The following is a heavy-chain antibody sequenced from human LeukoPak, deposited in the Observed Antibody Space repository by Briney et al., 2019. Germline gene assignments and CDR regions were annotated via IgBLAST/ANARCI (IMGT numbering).Heavy chain of an antibody. D-gene: IGHD6-19*01. CDR1: GGTFSSFA. V-gene: IGHV1-69*04. CDR2: IIPILGIA. Sequence: SVKVSCKASGGTFSSFAISWVRQAPGQGLEWMGRIIPILGIANYAQKFQGRVTITADKSTSTAYMELSSLRSEDTAVYYCARSKQWLVTDYWGQGALVTVSS. J-gene: IGHJ4*02. CDR3: ARSKQWLVTDY.